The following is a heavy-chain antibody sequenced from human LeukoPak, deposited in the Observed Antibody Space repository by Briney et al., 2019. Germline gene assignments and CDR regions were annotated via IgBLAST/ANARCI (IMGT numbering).Heavy chain of an antibody. J-gene: IGHJ4*02. CDR3: AKARYYYGSGSSFDLKD. D-gene: IGHD3-10*01. Sequence: SGGSLRLSCAASGFTFGDYAMHWVRQAPGKGLEWVSGISWNSGGIGYGDSVKGRFTITRDNAKNSLYLQMNSLTTEDTALYYCAKARYYYGSGSSFDLKDWGQGTLVTVSS. CDR2: ISWNSGGI. CDR1: GFTFGDYA. V-gene: IGHV3-9*01.